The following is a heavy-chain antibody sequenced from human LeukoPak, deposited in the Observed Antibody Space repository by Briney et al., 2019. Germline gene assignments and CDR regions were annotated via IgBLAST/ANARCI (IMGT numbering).Heavy chain of an antibody. CDR3: AKGGYNYGYVDY. J-gene: IGHJ4*02. CDR2: ISGGST. CDR1: GFTFSSDA. Sequence: PGGSLRLSCAASGFTFSSDAMAWVRQAPGKGLEWVSSISGGSTYYADSVKGRFTISRDNSKNTLYLQMNSLSAEDTAVYYCAKGGYNYGYVDYWGQGTLVTVSS. V-gene: IGHV3-23*01. D-gene: IGHD5-18*01.